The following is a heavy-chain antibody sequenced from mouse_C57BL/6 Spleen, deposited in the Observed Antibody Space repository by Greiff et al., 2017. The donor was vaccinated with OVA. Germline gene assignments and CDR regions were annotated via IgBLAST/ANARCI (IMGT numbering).Heavy chain of an antibody. Sequence: EVKLEESGPGLVKPSQSLSLTCSVTGYSITSGYYWNWIRQFPGNKLEWMGYISYDGSNNYNPSLKNRISITRDTSKNQFFLKLNSVTTEDAATYYGADYGSSSWFADWGQGTLVTVSA. J-gene: IGHJ3*01. V-gene: IGHV3-6*01. D-gene: IGHD1-1*01. CDR1: GYSITSGYY. CDR2: ISYDGSN. CDR3: ADYGSSSWFAD.